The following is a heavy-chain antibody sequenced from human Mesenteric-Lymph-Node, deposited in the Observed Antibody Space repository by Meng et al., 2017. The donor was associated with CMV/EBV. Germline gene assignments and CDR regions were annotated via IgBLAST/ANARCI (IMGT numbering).Heavy chain of an antibody. D-gene: IGHD2-8*01. J-gene: IGHJ5*02. Sequence: SCKASGYTFNSYYRHGVRQATGQGLEWMGIINHSGGSTSYEQKFQGRVTMTRDTSTSTVYMELSSLRSEDTAVYYCARDAPYYNWFDPWGQGTLVTVSS. CDR2: INHSGGST. CDR3: ARDAPYYNWFDP. V-gene: IGHV1-46*02. CDR1: GYTFNSYY.